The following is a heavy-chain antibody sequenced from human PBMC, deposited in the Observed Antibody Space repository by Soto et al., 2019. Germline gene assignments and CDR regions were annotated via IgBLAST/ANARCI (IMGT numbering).Heavy chain of an antibody. Sequence: EVQLVESGGGLVKPGGSLRLSCAASGFTFSSDSMNWVRQAPGKGLEWVSSISSSSSYIYYADSVKGRFTISRDNAKNSLYLQMNSLRAEDTAVYYCARLSDGAFDIWGQGTMVTVSS. CDR1: GFTFSSDS. J-gene: IGHJ3*02. CDR2: ISSSSSYI. CDR3: ARLSDGAFDI. V-gene: IGHV3-21*01.